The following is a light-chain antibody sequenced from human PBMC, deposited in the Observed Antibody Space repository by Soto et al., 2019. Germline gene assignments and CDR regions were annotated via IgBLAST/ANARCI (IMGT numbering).Light chain of an antibody. J-gene: IGLJ1*01. V-gene: IGLV2-8*01. CDR1: SSDVGGYNY. CDR3: SSYAGSNNLV. Sequence: QSVLTQPPSASGSPGQSVTIPCTGTSSDVGGYNYVSWYQQHPGKAPKLMIYDVSKRPSGVPDRFSGSKSGNTASLTVSGLQAEDEVDYSCSSYAGSNNLVFGNGTKVTVL. CDR2: DVS.